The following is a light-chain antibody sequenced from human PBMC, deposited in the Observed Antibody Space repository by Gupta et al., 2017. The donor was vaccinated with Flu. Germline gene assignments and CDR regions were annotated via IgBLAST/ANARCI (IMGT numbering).Light chain of an antibody. V-gene: IGLV3-19*01. Sequence: SSELTQAPAVSVALGQTVRITCQGDSLRSYYASWYQQKPAQAPVLVIYGKNNRPSGSPDRFSCSSSGNTAALTITGAQAEDEADYYCNSQDNSGNNLVVFGGGTKLTVL. CDR1: SLRSYY. J-gene: IGLJ2*01. CDR3: NSQDNSGNNLVV. CDR2: GKN.